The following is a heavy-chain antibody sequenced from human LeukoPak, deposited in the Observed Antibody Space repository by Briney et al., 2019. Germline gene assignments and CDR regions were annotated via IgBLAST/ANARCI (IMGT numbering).Heavy chain of an antibody. D-gene: IGHD1-26*01. CDR2: FYSTGST. V-gene: IGHV4-4*07. CDR1: GGSLSSYY. J-gene: IGHJ4*02. CDR3: ARDQYSGSLDY. Sequence: SETLSLTCTVSGGSLSSYYWSWIRQPAGKELEWIGCFYSTGSTNYNRSLKSRVTMSVDTSKNQFSLKLSSVTAADTAVYYCARDQYSGSLDYWGQGTLVTVSS.